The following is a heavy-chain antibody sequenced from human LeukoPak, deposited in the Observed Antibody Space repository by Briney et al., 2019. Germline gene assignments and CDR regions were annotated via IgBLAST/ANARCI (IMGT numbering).Heavy chain of an antibody. CDR1: GGSISSSNW. Sequence: PSGTLSLTGAVSGGSISSSNWWSWVRQPPGKGLEWIGEIYPSGSTNYNPSLKSRVTISVDKSKHQFSLKLRSVTAADTAIYYCAKDLGDWSAAQVDSWGQGTLVTVSS. J-gene: IGHJ4*02. CDR3: AKDLGDWSAAQVDS. D-gene: IGHD3/OR15-3a*01. V-gene: IGHV4-4*02. CDR2: IYPSGST.